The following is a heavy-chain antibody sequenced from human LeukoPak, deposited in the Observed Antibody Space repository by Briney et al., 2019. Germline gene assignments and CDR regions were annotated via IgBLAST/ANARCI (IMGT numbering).Heavy chain of an antibody. CDR3: ARGRLGGYFFDY. J-gene: IGHJ4*02. CDR1: GFTFSTYW. D-gene: IGHD3-16*01. Sequence: GGSLRLSCAGSGFTFSTYWMSWVRQAPGKGLEWVANIKQDGSEKYYVDSVKGRFTISRDNAKDSFYLQVNSLRAEDTAVYYCARGRLGGYFFDYWGQGTLVTVSS. CDR2: IKQDGSEK. V-gene: IGHV3-7*01.